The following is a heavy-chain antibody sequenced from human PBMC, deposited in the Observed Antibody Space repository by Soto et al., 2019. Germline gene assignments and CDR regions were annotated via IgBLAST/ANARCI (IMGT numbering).Heavy chain of an antibody. CDR1: GFTFSSYA. J-gene: IGHJ3*02. Sequence: GGSLRLSCAASGFTFSSYAMHWVRQAPGKGLEWVAVISYDGSNKYYADSVKGRLTISRDNSKNTLYLQMNSLRAEDTAVYYCARAATDIVVVVAANVADAFDIWGQGTMVTVSS. V-gene: IGHV3-30-3*01. D-gene: IGHD2-15*01. CDR2: ISYDGSNK. CDR3: ARAATDIVVVVAANVADAFDI.